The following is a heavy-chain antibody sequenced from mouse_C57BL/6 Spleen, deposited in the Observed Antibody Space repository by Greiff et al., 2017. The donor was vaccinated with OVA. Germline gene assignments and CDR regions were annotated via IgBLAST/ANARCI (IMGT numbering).Heavy chain of an antibody. J-gene: IGHJ1*03. CDR2: INPSNGGT. D-gene: IGHD1-1*01. V-gene: IGHV1-53*01. CDR1: GYTFTSYW. CDR3: ARGDYGSSLYWYFDV. Sequence: QVQLQQSGTELVKPGASVKLSCKASGYTFTSYWMHWVKQRPGQGLEWIGNINPSNGGTNYNEKFKSKATLTVDKSSSTAYMQLSSLTSEDSAVYYCARGDYGSSLYWYFDVWGTGTTVTVSS.